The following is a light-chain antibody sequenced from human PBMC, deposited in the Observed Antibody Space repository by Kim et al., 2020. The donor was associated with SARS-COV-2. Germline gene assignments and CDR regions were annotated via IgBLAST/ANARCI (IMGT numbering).Light chain of an antibody. CDR3: QQLSNYPTT. V-gene: IGKV1-9*01. Sequence: IQLTQSPSSLSVSVGDRVTITCRASQGITTYLDWYQQKPGKAPKLLIYTASTLQSGVPSRFSGSGSGTDFTLTISSLQPEDFATYYCQQLSNYPTTFGGGTKVDIK. CDR2: TAS. J-gene: IGKJ4*01. CDR1: QGITTY.